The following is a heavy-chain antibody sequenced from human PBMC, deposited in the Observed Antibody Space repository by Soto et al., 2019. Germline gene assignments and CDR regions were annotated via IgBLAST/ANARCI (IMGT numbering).Heavy chain of an antibody. CDR3: ARVHGIGYSYGSYYFDY. J-gene: IGHJ4*02. Sequence: ASVKVSCKASGYTFTSYYMHWVRQAPGQGLEWMGIINPSGGSTSYAQKFQGRVTMTGDTSTSTVYMELSSLRSEDTAVYYCARVHGIGYSYGSYYFDYWGQGTLVTSPQ. CDR2: INPSGGST. D-gene: IGHD5-18*01. CDR1: GYTFTSYY. V-gene: IGHV1-46*03.